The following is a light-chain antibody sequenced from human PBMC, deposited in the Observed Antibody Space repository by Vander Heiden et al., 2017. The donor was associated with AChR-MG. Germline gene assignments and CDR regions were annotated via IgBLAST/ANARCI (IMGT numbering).Light chain of an antibody. CDR2: RVV. Sequence: DVVLTQSPLSLPVTLGQPASISCRSGGSLVYSDGKIYLNVFHLGPGQSPRRLMSRVVDRDSGVPDRFSGSGSGTEFKLKISRVEADDVGIYYCRQVEHGPWTFGQGTKVEIK. J-gene: IGKJ1*01. CDR3: RQVEHGPWT. V-gene: IGKV2-30*01. CDR1: GSLVYSDGKIY.